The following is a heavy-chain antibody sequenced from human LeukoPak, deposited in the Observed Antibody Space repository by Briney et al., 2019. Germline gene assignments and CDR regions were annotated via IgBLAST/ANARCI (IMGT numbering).Heavy chain of an antibody. D-gene: IGHD6-13*01. J-gene: IGHJ4*02. Sequence: GGSLRLSCAAFGFTFSSYSMNWVRQAPGKGLEWVSSITSSSSYKYYADSVKGRFTISRDNAKNSLYLQMNSLRAEDTAVYYCAKDWRNIAAAGTFFDYWGQGTLVTVSS. CDR2: ITSSSSYK. V-gene: IGHV3-21*01. CDR1: GFTFSSYS. CDR3: AKDWRNIAAAGTFFDY.